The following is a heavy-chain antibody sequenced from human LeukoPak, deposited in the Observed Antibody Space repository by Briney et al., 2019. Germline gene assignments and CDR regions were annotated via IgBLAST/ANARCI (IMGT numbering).Heavy chain of an antibody. D-gene: IGHD2-2*01. Sequence: PVKVSCKASGGTFSSYAISWVRQAPGQGLEWMGGIIPIFGTANYAQKFQGRVTITADESTSTAYMELSSLRSEDTAVYYCARVVIVVVPAAVYYYYGMDVWGQGTTVTVSS. J-gene: IGHJ6*02. CDR2: IIPIFGTA. CDR3: ARVVIVVVPAAVYYYYGMDV. CDR1: GGTFSSYA. V-gene: IGHV1-69*13.